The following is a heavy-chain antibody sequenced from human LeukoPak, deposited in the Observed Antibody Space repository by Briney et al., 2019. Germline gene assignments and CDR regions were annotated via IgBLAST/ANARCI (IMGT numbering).Heavy chain of an antibody. J-gene: IGHJ4*02. CDR3: ARDICGGTSCLVYYFDY. CDR2: ISGHNGDT. CDR1: GYSFTSYG. D-gene: IGHD2-2*01. V-gene: IGHV1-18*04. Sequence: GASVKVSCKASGYSFTSYGFSWVRQAPGQGLEWMGWISGHNGDTKYAQKFQGRVTMTTDTSTTTAYMELRSLRSDDTAVYYCARDICGGTSCLVYYFDYWGQGTLVTVSS.